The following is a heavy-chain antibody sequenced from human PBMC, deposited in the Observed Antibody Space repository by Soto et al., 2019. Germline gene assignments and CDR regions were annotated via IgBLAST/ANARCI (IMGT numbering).Heavy chain of an antibody. CDR1: GGTFGSYA. Sequence: QVQLVQSGAEVKKPGSSVKVSCKTSGGTFGSYAISWVRQAPGQGLEWMGGIIPIFSTPNYAQKFQGRVTITADDSTSPAYMELHSLKSEDRAVYYCARPIQCHFDHSVQSAWFDPWGQGPLVTVSS. CDR3: ARPIQCHFDHSVQSAWFDP. J-gene: IGHJ5*02. CDR2: IIPIFSTP. V-gene: IGHV1-69*12. D-gene: IGHD3-22*01.